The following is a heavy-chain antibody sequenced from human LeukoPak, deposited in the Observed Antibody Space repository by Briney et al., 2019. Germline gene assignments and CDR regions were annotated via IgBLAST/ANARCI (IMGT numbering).Heavy chain of an antibody. Sequence: SETLSLTCTVSGGSISSYYWSWLRQPPGKGLEWIGEINHSGSTNYNPSLKSRVTISVDTSKNQFSLKLSSVTAADTAVYYCARRWYSSSWPGPRNAFDIWGQGTMVTVSS. J-gene: IGHJ3*02. CDR1: GGSISSYY. D-gene: IGHD6-13*01. CDR3: ARRWYSSSWPGPRNAFDI. CDR2: INHSGST. V-gene: IGHV4-34*01.